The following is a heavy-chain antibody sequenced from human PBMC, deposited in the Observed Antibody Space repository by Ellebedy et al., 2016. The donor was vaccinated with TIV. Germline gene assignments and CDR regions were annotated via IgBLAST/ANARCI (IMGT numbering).Heavy chain of an antibody. CDR2: IIQDGSAK. J-gene: IGHJ4*02. V-gene: IGHV3-7*01. Sequence: GGSLRLSXAASGFTFSSYWMTWVRQAPGKGLEWLANIIQDGSAKNYVDSVKGRFTISRDNAKNSLYLQIKSLRAEDTAVYYCAREGSGWNRLDYWGQGTLVTVSS. D-gene: IGHD6-19*01. CDR1: GFTFSSYW. CDR3: AREGSGWNRLDY.